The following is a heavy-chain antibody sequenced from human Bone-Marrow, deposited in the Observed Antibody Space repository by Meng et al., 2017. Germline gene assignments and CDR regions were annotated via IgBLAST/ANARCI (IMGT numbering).Heavy chain of an antibody. CDR3: ARGQYY. J-gene: IGHJ4*02. Sequence: QVQLQDSGPGLVRPSETLSLTCTCSGGYVNSGSYAWSWIRQPPGKXLEWSGNIYYSGTTNYNPSLKSRVTISIDASKNQFSLMLSSLTAADTAVYYCARGQYYWGQGTLVTVSS. CDR2: IYYSGTT. V-gene: IGHV4-61*01. CDR1: GGYVNSGSYA.